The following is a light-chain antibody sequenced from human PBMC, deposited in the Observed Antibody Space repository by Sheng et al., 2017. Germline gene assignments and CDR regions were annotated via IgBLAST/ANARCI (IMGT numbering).Light chain of an antibody. Sequence: DIQMTQSPSTLSASVGDRVTITCRASQSISSWLAWYQQRPGKAPKLLIYKASTLESGVPSRFSGSGSGTEFTLTISSLQPDDFATYYCQQVTIYPYTFGQGTKLEIK. V-gene: IGKV1-5*03. CDR3: QQVTIYPYT. J-gene: IGKJ2*01. CDR1: QSISSW. CDR2: KAS.